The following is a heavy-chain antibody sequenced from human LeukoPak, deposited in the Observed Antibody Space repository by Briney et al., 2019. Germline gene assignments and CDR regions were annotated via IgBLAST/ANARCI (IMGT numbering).Heavy chain of an antibody. Sequence: SETLSLTCAVSGGSFSGYYWSWIRQPPGKGLEWIGEINHSGSTNYNPSPKSRVTISVDTSKNQFSLKLSSVTAADTAVYYCARVPGYSRSRGAFDIWGQGTMVTVSS. J-gene: IGHJ3*02. V-gene: IGHV4-34*01. CDR1: GGSFSGYY. D-gene: IGHD6-13*01. CDR3: ARVPGYSRSRGAFDI. CDR2: INHSGST.